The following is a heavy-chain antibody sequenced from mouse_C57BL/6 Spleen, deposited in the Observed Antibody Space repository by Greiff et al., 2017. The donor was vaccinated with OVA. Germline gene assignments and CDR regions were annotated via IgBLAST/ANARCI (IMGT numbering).Heavy chain of an antibody. CDR2: IYPSDSET. V-gene: IGHV1-61*01. CDR3: ARFYSKGSMDY. CDR1: GYTFTSYW. Sequence: QVQLQQPGAELVRPGSSVKLSCKASGYTFTSYWMDWVKQRPGQGLEWIGNIYPSDSETHYNQKFKDKATLTVDKSSSTAYMQLSSLTSEDSAVXYCARFYSKGSMDYWGQGTSVTVSS. D-gene: IGHD2-5*01. J-gene: IGHJ4*01.